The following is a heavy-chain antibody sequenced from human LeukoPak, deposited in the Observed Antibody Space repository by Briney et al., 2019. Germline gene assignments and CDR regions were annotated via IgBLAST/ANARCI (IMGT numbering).Heavy chain of an antibody. V-gene: IGHV3-21*01. CDR2: ISSSSTYI. CDR1: GFTFSTYS. CDR3: ARSPGYSFSYNFDY. Sequence: RGSLRLSCAASGFTFSTYSVNWVRQAPGKGLEGVSSISSSSTYIYYADSVKGRFTISRDNSRNSVYLQMNSLRAEDTAVYYCARSPGYSFSYNFDYWGQGTLITVSS. D-gene: IGHD5-18*01. J-gene: IGHJ4*02.